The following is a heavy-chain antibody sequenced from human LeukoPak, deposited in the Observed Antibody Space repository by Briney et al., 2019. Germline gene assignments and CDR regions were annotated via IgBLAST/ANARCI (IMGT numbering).Heavy chain of an antibody. J-gene: IGHJ6*02. CDR3: AREADFWSGHSYGGMDV. V-gene: IGHV4-31*03. CDR2: IYYSGTT. CDR1: GGSISSGGCY. Sequence: PSETLSLTCTVSGGSISSGGCYWSWIRQHPGKGLEWIVYIYYSGTTYYNPSLKSRVTISVDTSKNQFSLKLSSVTAADTAVYYCAREADFWSGHSYGGMDVWGQGTTVTVSS. D-gene: IGHD3-3*01.